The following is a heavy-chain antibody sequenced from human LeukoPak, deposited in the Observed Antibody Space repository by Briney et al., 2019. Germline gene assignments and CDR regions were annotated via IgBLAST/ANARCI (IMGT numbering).Heavy chain of an antibody. D-gene: IGHD5-12*01. CDR1: GFTFSDDY. V-gene: IGHV3-23*01. CDR3: ATDRGYSGYGTFDY. J-gene: IGHJ4*02. Sequence: GGSLRLSCAASGFTFSDDYMSWIRQAPGKGLEWVSLISGSGDNTFYADSVKGRFTISRDDSKNTLYLQMNSLRAEDTALYYCATDRGYSGYGTFDYWGQGTLVAVSS. CDR2: ISGSGDNT.